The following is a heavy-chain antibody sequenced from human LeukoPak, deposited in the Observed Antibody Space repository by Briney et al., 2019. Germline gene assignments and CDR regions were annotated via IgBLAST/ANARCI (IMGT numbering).Heavy chain of an antibody. CDR1: GYSFTSYW. V-gene: IGHV5-51*01. CDR2: IYPGDSDT. CDR3: ARSGTYYYDSSGRDAGY. D-gene: IGHD3-22*01. J-gene: IGHJ4*02. Sequence: GGSLKISCKGSGYSFTSYWIGWVRQMPGKGLEWMGIIYPGDSDTRYSPSFQGQVTISADKSISTAYLQWSSLKASDTAMYYCARSGTYYYDSSGRDAGYWGQGTLVTVSS.